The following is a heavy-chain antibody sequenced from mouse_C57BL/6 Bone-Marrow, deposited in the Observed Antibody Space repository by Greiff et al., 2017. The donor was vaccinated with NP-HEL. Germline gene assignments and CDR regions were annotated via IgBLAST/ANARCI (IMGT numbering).Heavy chain of an antibody. CDR1: GYTFTSYG. CDR2: IYPRSGNT. CDR3: AKIYYYGSIAY. J-gene: IGHJ3*01. Sequence: VKLQQSGAELARPGASVKLSCKASGYTFTSYGISWVKQRTGQGLEWIGEIYPRSGNTYYNEKFKGKATLTADKSSSTAYMELRSLTSEDSAVYFCAKIYYYGSIAYWGQGTLVTVSA. V-gene: IGHV1-81*01. D-gene: IGHD1-1*01.